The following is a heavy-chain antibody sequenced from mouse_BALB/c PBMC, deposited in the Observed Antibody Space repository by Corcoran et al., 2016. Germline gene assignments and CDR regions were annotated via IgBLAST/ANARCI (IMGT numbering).Heavy chain of an antibody. V-gene: IGHV1-85*01. J-gene: IGHJ3*01. CDR1: GYTFTSYD. CDR2: IFPGDGST. D-gene: IGHD2-1*01. CDR3: ARANGNYVWLAY. Sequence: QVQLQQSGAELIKPGASEILSCKASGYTFTSYDLNWVRQRPGQGVEWIGWIFPGDGSTKYNEKFKGKATLTTDKSSSTAYMQLSRLTSEDSAVYFCARANGNYVWLAYWGQGTLVTVSA.